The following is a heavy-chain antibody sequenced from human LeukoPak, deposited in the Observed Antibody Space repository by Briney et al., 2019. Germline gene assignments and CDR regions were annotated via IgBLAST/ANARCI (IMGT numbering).Heavy chain of an antibody. V-gene: IGHV5-51*01. D-gene: IGHD3-9*01. Sequence: GESLKISCKGSGYSFTSYWIGWVRQMPGKGLEWMGIIYPGDSDTRYSPSFQGQVTISADKSISTAYLQWSSLKASDTAMYYCARLGKGYDILTGYYLDWYFDLWGRGTLVTVSS. CDR1: GYSFTSYW. CDR2: IYPGDSDT. CDR3: ARLGKGYDILTGYYLDWYFDL. J-gene: IGHJ2*01.